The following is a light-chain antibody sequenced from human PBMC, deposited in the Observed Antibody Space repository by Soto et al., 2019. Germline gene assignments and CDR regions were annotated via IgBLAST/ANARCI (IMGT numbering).Light chain of an antibody. V-gene: IGLV1-44*01. CDR3: AAWNDRLNGYV. Sequence: QSVLTQPPSASGTPGQSVAISCSGSSSNIGSNTVNWYQHLPGTAPKLLIYSNNLRPSGVPDRFSGSKSGASASLAISGLQSEDEADYYCAAWNDRLNGYVFGHGTKLTVL. CDR1: SSNIGSNT. CDR2: SNN. J-gene: IGLJ1*01.